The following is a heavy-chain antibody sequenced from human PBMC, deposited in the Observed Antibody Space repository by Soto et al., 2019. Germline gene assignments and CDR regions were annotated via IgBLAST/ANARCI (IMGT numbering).Heavy chain of an antibody. J-gene: IGHJ5*02. V-gene: IGHV4-34*01. D-gene: IGHD6-13*01. Sequence: PSETLSLTCAVYGGSFSGYYWSWIRQPPGKGLEWIGEINHSGSTNYNPSLKSRVTISVDTSKNQFSLKLSSVTAADTAVYYCARGAASGLPDPWGQGTLVTVSS. CDR1: GGSFSGYY. CDR2: INHSGST. CDR3: ARGAASGLPDP.